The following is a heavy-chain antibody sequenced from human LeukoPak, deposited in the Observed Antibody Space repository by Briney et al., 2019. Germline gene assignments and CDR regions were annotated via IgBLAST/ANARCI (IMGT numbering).Heavy chain of an antibody. CDR3: ARRGDGGRSFDY. CDR1: GFTFNNYA. D-gene: IGHD4-23*01. CDR2: IYGGGST. J-gene: IGHJ4*02. Sequence: GGSLRLSCAASGFTFNNYAMSWVRQAPGKGLEWVSLIYGGGSTYYADSVKGRFTISRDNSKNTLYLQVNSLRAEDTAVYYCARRGDGGRSFDYWGQGTLVTVSS. V-gene: IGHV3-53*01.